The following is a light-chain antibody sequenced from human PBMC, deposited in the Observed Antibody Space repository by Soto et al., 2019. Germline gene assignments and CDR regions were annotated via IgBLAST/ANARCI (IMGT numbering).Light chain of an antibody. CDR2: GAS. Sequence: EIVMTQSPATLSVSPGERATLSCRASQSVSSNLAWYQQKPGQAPRLIIYGASTRATGIPARFSGSGSGTEFTLTMSSLQSEDFAIYFCQQYNNWPPDRTFGQGTKVEIK. CDR3: QQYNNWPPDRT. CDR1: QSVSSN. J-gene: IGKJ1*01. V-gene: IGKV3-15*01.